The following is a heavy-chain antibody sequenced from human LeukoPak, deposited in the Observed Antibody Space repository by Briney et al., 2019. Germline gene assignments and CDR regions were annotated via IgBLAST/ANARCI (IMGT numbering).Heavy chain of an antibody. CDR3: ARDQEGFDY. J-gene: IGHJ4*02. V-gene: IGHV1-46*01. Sequence: ASVKVSCKASGYSFTNNYIHWVRQAPGQGLEWMGMIYPRDGSTSYAQRFQDRVTVTRDTSTSTVHMELSGLRAEDTALYYCARDQEGFDYSGQGTLVTVSS. CDR1: GYSFTNNY. CDR2: IYPRDGST.